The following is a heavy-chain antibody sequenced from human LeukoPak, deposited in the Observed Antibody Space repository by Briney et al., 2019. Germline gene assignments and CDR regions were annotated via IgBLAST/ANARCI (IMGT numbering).Heavy chain of an antibody. J-gene: IGHJ4*02. V-gene: IGHV3-23*01. CDR2: ISGSGGST. D-gene: IGHD6-19*01. CDR1: GFTFSSYA. CDR3: AKDLGGYSSGWTYYFDY. Sequence: GGSLRLSCAASGFTFSSYAMSWVRQAPGKGLEWVSAISGSGGSTYYADSVKGRFTISKDNSKNTLYLQMNSLRAEDTAVYYCAKDLGGYSSGWTYYFDYWGQGTLVTVSS.